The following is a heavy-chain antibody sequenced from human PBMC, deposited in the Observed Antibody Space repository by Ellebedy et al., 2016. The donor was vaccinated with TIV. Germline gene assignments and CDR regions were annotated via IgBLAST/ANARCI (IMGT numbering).Heavy chain of an antibody. V-gene: IGHV4-59*12. CDR2: IYYSGST. D-gene: IGHD1-26*01. Sequence: MPSETLSLTCTVSGGSISSYYWSWIRQPPGKGLEWIGYIYYSGSTNYNPSLKSRVTISVDTSKNQCSLKLSSVTDADTAVYYCERDRGAVGGSYHFDYWGQGTLVTVSS. CDR3: ERDRGAVGGSYHFDY. J-gene: IGHJ4*02. CDR1: GGSISSYY.